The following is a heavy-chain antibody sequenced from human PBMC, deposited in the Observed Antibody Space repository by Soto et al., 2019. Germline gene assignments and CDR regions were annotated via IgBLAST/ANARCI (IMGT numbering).Heavy chain of an antibody. D-gene: IGHD2-15*01. CDR3: ARDLKEYCSDGKCNWFGP. CDR1: GASITTYY. J-gene: IGHJ5*02. Sequence: TETLSLTCTVSGASITTYYWSWIRHPPGKGLEWIGYISYGGSTDYNPSFKSRVTISFDASKNQISLQVRSATAADAAVYYCARDLKEYCSDGKCNWFGPWGQGTLVT. CDR2: ISYGGST. V-gene: IGHV4-59*01.